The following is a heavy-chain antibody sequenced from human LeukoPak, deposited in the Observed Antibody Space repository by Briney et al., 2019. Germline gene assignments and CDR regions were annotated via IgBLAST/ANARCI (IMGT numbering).Heavy chain of an antibody. Sequence: ASVKVSCKASGYTFTSYGISWVRQAPGQGLEWMGWISAYNGNTNYAQKLQGRVTMTTDTSTSTAYMELRSLRSDDTAVYYCARDLAHHPLAVAGPWGQGTLVTVSS. CDR1: GYTFTSYG. CDR2: ISAYNGNT. CDR3: ARDLAHHPLAVAGP. V-gene: IGHV1-18*01. J-gene: IGHJ4*02. D-gene: IGHD6-19*01.